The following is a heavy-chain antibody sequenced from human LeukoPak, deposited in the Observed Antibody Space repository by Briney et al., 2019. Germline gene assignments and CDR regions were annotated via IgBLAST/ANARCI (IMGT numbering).Heavy chain of an antibody. V-gene: IGHV1-18*01. D-gene: IGHD3-10*01. J-gene: IGHJ5*02. CDR1: GYTFTSYG. CDR2: ISAYNGNT. CDR3: ARVRTMVRGVIRNWFDP. Sequence: GASVKVSCKASGYTFTSYGISWVRQAPGQGLEWMGWISAYNGNTNYAQKFQGRVTMTRDTSISTAYMELSRLRSDDTAVYYCARVRTMVRGVIRNWFDPWGQGTLVTVSS.